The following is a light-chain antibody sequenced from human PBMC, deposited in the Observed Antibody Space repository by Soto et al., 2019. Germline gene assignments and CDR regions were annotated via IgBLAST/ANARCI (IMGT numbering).Light chain of an antibody. V-gene: IGLV2-14*01. CDR2: DVS. Sequence: QSVLTQPASVSGSPGQSITISCTGTSSDVGGYNYVSWYQQHPGKAPKLMIYDVSNRPSGVSNRFSGSKSGNTASLTTSGLQAEDEADYYCSSYTSSSTLDVFGTGTRSPS. J-gene: IGLJ1*01. CDR1: SSDVGGYNY. CDR3: SSYTSSSTLDV.